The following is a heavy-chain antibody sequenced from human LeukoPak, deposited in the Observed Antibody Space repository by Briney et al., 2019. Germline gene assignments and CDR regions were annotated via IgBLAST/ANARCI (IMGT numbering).Heavy chain of an antibody. D-gene: IGHD3-16*01. V-gene: IGHV3-53*01. CDR3: ARLPRGEY. Sequence: PGGSLRLSCAASGFTVSSNYMSWVRQAPGKGLEWVSVIYSGGNTYYAEFVKGRFTISRDNSKNTVYLQVNSLRDEDTAVYYCARLPRGEYWGQGTLVTVSS. CDR2: IYSGGNT. J-gene: IGHJ4*02. CDR1: GFTVSSNY.